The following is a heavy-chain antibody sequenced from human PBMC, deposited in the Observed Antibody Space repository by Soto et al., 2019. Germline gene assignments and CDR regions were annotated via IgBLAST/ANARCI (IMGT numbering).Heavy chain of an antibody. V-gene: IGHV3-30*18. J-gene: IGHJ6*02. Sequence: GGSLRLSCTASGFTFSHYGMHWARQAPGKGLEWVAIISYDGSNKHYADSVMGRFTISRDNSKNTLYLQMNSLRTEDTAVYYCAKDLVTWSNYYYYGMDVRGQGTTVTVSS. CDR1: GFTFSHYG. D-gene: IGHD6-6*01. CDR2: ISYDGSNK. CDR3: AKDLVTWSNYYYYGMDV.